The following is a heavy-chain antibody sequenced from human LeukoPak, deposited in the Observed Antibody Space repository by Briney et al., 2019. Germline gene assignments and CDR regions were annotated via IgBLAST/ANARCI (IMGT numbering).Heavy chain of an antibody. D-gene: IGHD4-17*01. CDR2: ISGSGGST. CDR3: ARGLRFFDY. CDR1: GLAFSSYA. V-gene: IGHV3-23*01. J-gene: IGHJ4*02. Sequence: PGGSLRLSCAASGLAFSSYAMSWVRQAPGKGLEWVSAISGSGGSTYYADSVKGRFTISRDNSKNTLYLQMNSLRAEDTAVYYCARGLRFFDYWGQGTLVTVSS.